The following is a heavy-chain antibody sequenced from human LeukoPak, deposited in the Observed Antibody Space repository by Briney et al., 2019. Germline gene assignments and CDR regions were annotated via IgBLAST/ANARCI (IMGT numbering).Heavy chain of an antibody. CDR2: INHSGST. V-gene: IGHV4-34*01. D-gene: IGHD3-22*01. CDR1: GGSFSGYY. CDR3: ARGGTVVVISIYYFDY. Sequence: SETLSLTCAVYGGSFSGYYWSWIRQPPGKGREWIGEINHSGSTNYNPSLKSRVTISVDTSKNQFSLKLNSVTAADTAVYYCARGGTVVVISIYYFDYWGQGTLVTVSS. J-gene: IGHJ4*02.